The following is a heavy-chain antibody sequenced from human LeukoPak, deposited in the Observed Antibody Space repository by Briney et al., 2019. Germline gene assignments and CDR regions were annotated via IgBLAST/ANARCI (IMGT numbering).Heavy chain of an antibody. CDR3: ARESSISSWNYYYYMDV. D-gene: IGHD6-6*01. CDR1: VYTFTSYY. Sequence: ASVKVSCKASVYTFTSYYMHWVRQAPGQGLEWMGIINPSGGSTSYAQKFQGRVTMTRDTSTSTVYMELSSLRSEDTAVYYCARESSISSWNYYYYMDVWGKGTTVTVSS. V-gene: IGHV1-46*01. CDR2: INPSGGST. J-gene: IGHJ6*03.